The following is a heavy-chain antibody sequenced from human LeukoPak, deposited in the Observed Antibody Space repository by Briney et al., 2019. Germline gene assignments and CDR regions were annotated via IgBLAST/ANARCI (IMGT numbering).Heavy chain of an antibody. CDR1: GGTFSSYA. V-gene: IGHV1-69*04. CDR2: IIPILGIA. D-gene: IGHD3-10*01. J-gene: IGHJ6*02. CDR3: ARAEGFGELLSPTYYYYGMDV. Sequence: ASVKVSCKASGGTFSSYAISWVRQAPGQGLEWMGRIIPILGIANYAQKFQGRVTITADKSTSTAYMELSSLRSEDTAVYYCARAEGFGELLSPTYYYYGMDVWGQGTTVTVSS.